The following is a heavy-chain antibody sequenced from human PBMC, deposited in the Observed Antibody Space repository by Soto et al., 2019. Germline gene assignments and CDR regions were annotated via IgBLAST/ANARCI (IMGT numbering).Heavy chain of an antibody. J-gene: IGHJ6*02. V-gene: IGHV4-39*01. CDR2: IYYSGST. D-gene: IGHD6-19*01. Sequence: PXETLSLTCSVAGGSISSSGCYWGWIRQPPGKGLEWIGSIYYSGSTYFNPSLQSRVTTSVDTSKNQFSLKLSSATAADTAVYYCARLSAVAVTGYYYYGMDVWGHGPTVTVSS. CDR1: GGSISSSGCY. CDR3: ARLSAVAVTGYYYYGMDV.